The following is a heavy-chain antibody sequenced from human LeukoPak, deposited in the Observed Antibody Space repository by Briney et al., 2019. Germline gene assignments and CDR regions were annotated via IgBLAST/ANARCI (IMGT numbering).Heavy chain of an antibody. CDR3: ARGLGSSWYRWFDY. V-gene: IGHV4-39*01. CDR1: GGSISSSSYY. Sequence: SETLSLTCTVSGGSISSSSYYWGWIRQPPGKGLEWIGSIYYSGSTYYNPSLKSRVTISVDTSKNQFSLKLSSVTAADTAVYYCARGLGSSWYRWFDYWGQGTLVTVSS. CDR2: IYYSGST. J-gene: IGHJ4*02. D-gene: IGHD6-13*01.